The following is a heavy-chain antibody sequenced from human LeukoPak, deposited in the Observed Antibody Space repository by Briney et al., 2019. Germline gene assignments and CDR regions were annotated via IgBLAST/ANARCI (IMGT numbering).Heavy chain of an antibody. J-gene: IGHJ3*02. V-gene: IGHV1-8*03. CDR3: ARRGLVAGIYALVYGFDI. CDR1: GYSFSTFH. CDR2: VNPDTGNT. D-gene: IGHD2/OR15-2a*01. Sequence: ASVKVSCKAAGYSFSTFHINWVRQAPGQGPEWMGWVNPDTGNTGFAQKFQGRVTITQNNSVMTVYMELSSLTSEDTAVYYCARRGLVAGIYALVYGFDIWGQGTMVTVSS.